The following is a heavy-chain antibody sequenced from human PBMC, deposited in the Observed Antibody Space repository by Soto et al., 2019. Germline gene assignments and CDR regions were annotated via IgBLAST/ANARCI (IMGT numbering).Heavy chain of an antibody. D-gene: IGHD4-17*01. Sequence: QVQLVESGGGVVQPGRSLRLSCAASGFSFSISPMHWVRQAPGKGPAWVALISYDGTNKFYADSVKCRCTISRDNSMSTLYLQVGSLRPEDAPVYYSARDPKTSGGQHGAVIYFYSLGQGPLITVSS. V-gene: IGHV3-30-3*01. CDR1: GFSFSISP. J-gene: IGHJ4*02. CDR3: ARDPKTSGGQHGAVIYFYS. CDR2: ISYDGTNK.